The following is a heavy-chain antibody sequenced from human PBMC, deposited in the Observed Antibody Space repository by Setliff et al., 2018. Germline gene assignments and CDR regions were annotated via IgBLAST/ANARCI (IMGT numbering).Heavy chain of an antibody. CDR2: ISAYTGNT. J-gene: IGHJ4*02. D-gene: IGHD2-8*01. CDR1: GYTFTSSG. V-gene: IGHV1-18*01. Sequence: ASVKVSCKASGYTFTSSGITWVRPAPGQGLEWMGWISAYTGNTNYAQKLQGRVTMTTDTSTNTAYMELRSLTSDDTAVYFCSRLVRYCTTTTCQRASGAELWGQGTLVTV. CDR3: SRLVRYCTTTTCQRASGAEL.